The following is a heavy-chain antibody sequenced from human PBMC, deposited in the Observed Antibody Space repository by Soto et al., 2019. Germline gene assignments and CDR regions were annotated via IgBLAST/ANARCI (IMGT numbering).Heavy chain of an antibody. CDR3: AAVLLSNYDIFTGPYDY. Sequence: SVKVSCKASGFTFTSSAMQWVRQARGQRLEKIGWVVVGSGNTNYAQKFQERVTITRDMSTSTAYMELSSLRSEDTAVYYCAAVLLSNYDIFTGPYDYWGQGTLVTVSS. V-gene: IGHV1-58*02. J-gene: IGHJ4*02. D-gene: IGHD3-9*01. CDR1: GFTFTSSA. CDR2: VVVGSGNT.